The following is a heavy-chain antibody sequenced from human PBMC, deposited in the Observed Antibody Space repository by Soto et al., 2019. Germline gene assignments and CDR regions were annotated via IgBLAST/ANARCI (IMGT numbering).Heavy chain of an antibody. D-gene: IGHD3-22*01. V-gene: IGHV4-30-4*01. Sequence: SETLSLTCTVSGGSIISGDYYWSWIRQPPGKGLEWIGYIYYSGSTYYNPSLKSRVTISVDTSKNQFSLKLSSVTAADTAVYYCARDLPKYYYDSSGYPKEYVWGQGTTVTVSS. CDR1: GGSIISGDYY. CDR3: ARDLPKYYYDSSGYPKEYV. CDR2: IYYSGST. J-gene: IGHJ6*02.